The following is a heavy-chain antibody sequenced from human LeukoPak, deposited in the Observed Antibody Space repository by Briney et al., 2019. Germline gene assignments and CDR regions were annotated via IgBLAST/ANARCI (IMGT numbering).Heavy chain of an antibody. Sequence: QAGGSLRLSCAASGLTVSSNYMSWVRQASGKGLEWVSVIYSGGSTYYADSVKGRFTISRDNSKNTLYLQMNSLRAEDTAVYYCARELEGYCDYWSQGTLVTVSS. CDR3: ARELEGYCDY. D-gene: IGHD5-24*01. CDR2: IYSGGST. J-gene: IGHJ4*02. V-gene: IGHV3-66*01. CDR1: GLTVSSNY.